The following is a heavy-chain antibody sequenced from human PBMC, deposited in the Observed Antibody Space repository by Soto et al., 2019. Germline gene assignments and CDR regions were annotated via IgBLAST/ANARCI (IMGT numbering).Heavy chain of an antibody. CDR3: AKPPDYNWNDY. V-gene: IGHV3-30-3*02. CDR1: GFTFSSYA. CDR2: ISYDGSNK. D-gene: IGHD1-20*01. Sequence: GGSLRLSCAASGFTFSSYAMHWVRQAPGKGLEWVAVISYDGSNKYYADSVKGRFTISRDNSKNTLYLQMNNLRAEDTAVYYCAKPPDYNWNDYWGQGTLVTVSS. J-gene: IGHJ4*02.